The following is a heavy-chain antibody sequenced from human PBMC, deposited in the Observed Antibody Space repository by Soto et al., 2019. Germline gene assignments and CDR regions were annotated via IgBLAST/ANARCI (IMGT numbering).Heavy chain of an antibody. CDR2: INSDGSST. D-gene: IGHD1-1*01. V-gene: IGHV3-74*01. J-gene: IGHJ4*02. CDR3: ARARGTSGTTYYYFDY. Sequence: GGSLRLPCAASGFTFNSYWIHWVRKAPGKGLVWVSRINSDGSSTSYADSVKGRFTISRDNAKNTVYLQMNSLRAEDTAVYYCARARGTSGTTYYYFDYWGQGTLVSVCS. CDR1: GFTFNSYW.